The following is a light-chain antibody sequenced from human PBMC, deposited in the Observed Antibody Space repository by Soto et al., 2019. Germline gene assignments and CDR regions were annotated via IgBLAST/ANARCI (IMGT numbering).Light chain of an antibody. Sequence: QSVLTQPPSASGSPGQSVTISCTGTSTDVGGYDYVSWYQQHPGKAPKLMIYEVNKRPSGVPDRFSGSKSGNTASLTVSGLQPEDEADYYCTSYAGGNNVFGTGTKLTVL. CDR1: STDVGGYDY. V-gene: IGLV2-8*01. CDR2: EVN. CDR3: TSYAGGNNV. J-gene: IGLJ1*01.